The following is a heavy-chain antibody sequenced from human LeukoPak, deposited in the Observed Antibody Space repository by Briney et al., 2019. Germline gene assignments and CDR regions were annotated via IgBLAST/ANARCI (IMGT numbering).Heavy chain of an antibody. CDR2: ISGSGGST. CDR1: GFTFSSYA. D-gene: IGHD2-21*01. CDR3: AKFLPTHIVVANYYFDY. V-gene: IGHV3-23*01. Sequence: RGSLRLSCAASGFTFSSYAMSWVRQAPGKGLEWVSAISGSGGSTYYADSVKGRFTISRDNSKNTLYLQMNSLRAEDTAVYYCAKFLPTHIVVANYYFDYWGQGTLVTVSS. J-gene: IGHJ4*02.